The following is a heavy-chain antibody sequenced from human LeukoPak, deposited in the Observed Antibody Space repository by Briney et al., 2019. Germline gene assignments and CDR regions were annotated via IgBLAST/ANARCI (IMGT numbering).Heavy chain of an antibody. V-gene: IGHV4-34*01. D-gene: IGHD2-2*01. J-gene: IGHJ5*02. CDR3: ARGFIVVVPAAIAGWFDP. Sequence: SETLSLTCAVYGGSFSSYYWTWIRQPPGKGLEWIGEINHSGSTNYNPSLKSRVTISVDTSKNQFSLKLSSVTAADTAVYYCARGFIVVVPAAIAGWFDPWGQGTLVTVSS. CDR1: GGSFSSYY. CDR2: INHSGST.